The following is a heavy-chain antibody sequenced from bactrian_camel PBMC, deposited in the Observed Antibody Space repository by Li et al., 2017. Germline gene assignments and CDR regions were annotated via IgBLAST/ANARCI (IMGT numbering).Heavy chain of an antibody. CDR1: GYTSSSNV. CDR2: IYTGDDADDDT. D-gene: IGHD2*01. Sequence: HVQLVESGGGSVQAGGSLRLSCAASGYTSSSNVMGRFRQAPGKEREGVAFIYTGDDADDDTHYTDSVKGRFTISQDIAVNTLYLQMDSLKPEDTTMYYCGATSRVSAIVRLSRHKRMTLITGVRGPRSPSP. CDR3: GATSRVSAIVRLSRHKRMTLIT. V-gene: IGHV3S54*01. J-gene: IGHJ4*01.